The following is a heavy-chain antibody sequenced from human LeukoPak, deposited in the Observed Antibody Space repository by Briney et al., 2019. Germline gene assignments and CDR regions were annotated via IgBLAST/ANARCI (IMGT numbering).Heavy chain of an antibody. Sequence: GASVKVSCKASGYTFTSYAMHWVRQAPGQRLEWMGWINAGNGNTKYSQKFQGRVTITRDTSASTAYMELSSLRSEDTAVYYCARGYGDYVWYFDLWGHGTLVTVSS. J-gene: IGHJ2*01. CDR2: INAGNGNT. D-gene: IGHD4-17*01. V-gene: IGHV1-3*01. CDR3: ARGYGDYVWYFDL. CDR1: GYTFTSYA.